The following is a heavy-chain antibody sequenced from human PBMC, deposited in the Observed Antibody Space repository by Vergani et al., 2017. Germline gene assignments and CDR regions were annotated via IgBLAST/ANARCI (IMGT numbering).Heavy chain of an antibody. D-gene: IGHD3-10*01. V-gene: IGHV1-69*12. Sequence: QVQLVQSGAEVKKPGSSVKVSCKASGGTFSSYAISWVRQAPGQGLEWMGGIIPICGTANYAQKFQGRVTITADESTSTSYMELSSLRSEDTAVYYCAGGIVRGVIMIMDYGMDVWGQGTTVTVSS. CDR2: IIPICGTA. CDR1: GGTFSSYA. J-gene: IGHJ6*02. CDR3: AGGIVRGVIMIMDYGMDV.